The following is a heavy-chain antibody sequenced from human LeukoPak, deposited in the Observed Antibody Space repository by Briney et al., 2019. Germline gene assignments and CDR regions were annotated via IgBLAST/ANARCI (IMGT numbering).Heavy chain of an antibody. CDR1: GGSISSGGYY. Sequence: SETLSLTCAVSGGSISSGGYYWSWIRQHPGKGLEWIGYIYYSGSTYYNPSLKSRVTISVDTSKNQFSLKLSSVTAADTAVYYCAGLVGRYSSGLYYYYFDYWGQGTLVTVSS. D-gene: IGHD3-22*01. V-gene: IGHV4-31*11. J-gene: IGHJ4*02. CDR3: AGLVGRYSSGLYYYYFDY. CDR2: IYYSGST.